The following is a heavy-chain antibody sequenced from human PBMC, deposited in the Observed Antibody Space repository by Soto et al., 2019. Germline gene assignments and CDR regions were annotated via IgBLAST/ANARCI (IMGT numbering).Heavy chain of an antibody. V-gene: IGHV3-21*01. D-gene: IGHD3-22*01. CDR1: GFTFSLYS. CDR2: ITSSSSYI. Sequence: GGSLRLSCAASGFTFSLYSMIWVRQAPGKGLEWVASITSSSSYIYYEDSLKGRFTISRDNAKNSLFLQLDSLRAEDTAVYFCVRARSTDSRPDYWGQGTLVTISS. J-gene: IGHJ4*02. CDR3: VRARSTDSRPDY.